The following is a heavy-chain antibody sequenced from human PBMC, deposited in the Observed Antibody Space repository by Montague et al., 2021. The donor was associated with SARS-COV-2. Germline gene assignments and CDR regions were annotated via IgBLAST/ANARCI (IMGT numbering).Heavy chain of an antibody. CDR2: IYTSGGT. Sequence: TLSLTCTVSGGSISSGSYYWSWIRQPAGKGLEWIGRIYTSGGTNYNPSLKSRVTISVDTSKNQFSLKLSSVTAADTAVYYCARIPPYYYDSSGYYSGAFDIWGQGTMVTVSS. V-gene: IGHV4-61*02. CDR1: GGSISSGSYY. J-gene: IGHJ3*02. D-gene: IGHD3-22*01. CDR3: ARIPPYYYDSSGYYSGAFDI.